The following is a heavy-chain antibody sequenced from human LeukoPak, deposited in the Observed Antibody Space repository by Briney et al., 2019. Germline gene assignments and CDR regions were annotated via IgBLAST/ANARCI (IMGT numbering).Heavy chain of an antibody. D-gene: IGHD6-6*01. CDR1: GYTFTSYD. CDR3: AVAARHGLYFDY. V-gene: IGHV1-8*01. Sequence: GASVKVSCKASGYTFTSYDFNWVRQATGQRPEWMGWMSPNSGDTGYAQKFKGRVTITEDESTSTAYMELSSLRSEDTAVYYCAVAARHGLYFDYWGQGTLVTVSS. CDR2: MSPNSGDT. J-gene: IGHJ4*02.